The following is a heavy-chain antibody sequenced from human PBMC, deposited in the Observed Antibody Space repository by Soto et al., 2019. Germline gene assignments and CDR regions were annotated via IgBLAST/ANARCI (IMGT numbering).Heavy chain of an antibody. Sequence: TLSLTCSVSGDSISNSRFYWAWIRQPPGEGLEWIGSIYHTGNAYYNPSLKSRVTISVDTSKNQFSLKLTSVTAADAALYYCARDFFDSSDYTTNWFDPWGQGTLVTVSS. CDR1: GDSISNSRFY. J-gene: IGHJ5*02. CDR3: ARDFFDSSDYTTNWFDP. CDR2: IYHTGNA. V-gene: IGHV4-39*01. D-gene: IGHD3-22*01.